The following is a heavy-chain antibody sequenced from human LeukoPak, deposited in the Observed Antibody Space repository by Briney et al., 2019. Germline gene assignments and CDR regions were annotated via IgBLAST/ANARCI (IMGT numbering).Heavy chain of an antibody. Sequence: SQTLSLTCTVSGGSISSGGYYWSWIRQPPGKGLEWIGYIYHSGSTYYNPSLKSRVTISADRSKNQFSLKLSSVTAADTAVYYCARFPVAAAGMGQGYWGQGTLVTVSS. D-gene: IGHD6-13*01. CDR3: ARFPVAAAGMGQGY. J-gene: IGHJ4*02. CDR1: GGSISSGGYY. V-gene: IGHV4-30-2*01. CDR2: IYHSGST.